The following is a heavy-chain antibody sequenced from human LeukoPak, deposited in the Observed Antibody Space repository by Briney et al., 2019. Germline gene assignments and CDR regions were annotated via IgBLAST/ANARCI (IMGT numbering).Heavy chain of an antibody. CDR1: GFTFSSYA. Sequence: GGSRRLSWAASGFTFSSYAISWVRQAQGKGMEWDSAIIGSGGSTYYANSVKGRFTISRDNSKNTLYLQMNSLRAEDTAVYYCAKDEREYSYGYDAFDIWGQGTMVSVSS. J-gene: IGHJ3*02. V-gene: IGHV3-23*01. CDR3: AKDEREYSYGYDAFDI. D-gene: IGHD5-18*01. CDR2: IIGSGGST.